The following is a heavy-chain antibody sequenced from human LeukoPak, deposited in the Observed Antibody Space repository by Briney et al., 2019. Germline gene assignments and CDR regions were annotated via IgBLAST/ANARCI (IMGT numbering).Heavy chain of an antibody. J-gene: IGHJ6*03. V-gene: IGHV3-53*01. D-gene: IGHD3-10*01. CDR3: AREASGITMVRGVIYYYYYMDV. CDR1: GFTVSSNY. CDR2: IYSGGST. Sequence: GGSLRLSCAASGFTVSSNYMSWVRQAPGKGPEWVSVIYSGGSTYYADSVKGRFTISRDNSKNTLYLQMNSLRAEDTAVYYCAREASGITMVRGVIYYYYYMDVWGKGTTVTVSS.